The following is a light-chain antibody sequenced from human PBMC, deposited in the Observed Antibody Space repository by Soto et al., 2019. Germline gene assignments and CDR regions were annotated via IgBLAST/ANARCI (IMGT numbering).Light chain of an antibody. V-gene: IGKV3-20*01. CDR2: GAS. Sequence: VLTQSPAALSLSTGETATLSCRASQSVSGYIGWYQQKPGQAPRLVIYGASFRATGIPDRFSGSGSGTDFTLTISGLEPEDFAVYYCQHYGTSPIPFGQGTRLEIK. J-gene: IGKJ5*01. CDR3: QHYGTSPIP. CDR1: QSVSGY.